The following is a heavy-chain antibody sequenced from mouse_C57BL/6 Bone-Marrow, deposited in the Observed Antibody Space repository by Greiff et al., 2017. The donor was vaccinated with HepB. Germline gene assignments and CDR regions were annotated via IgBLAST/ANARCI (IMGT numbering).Heavy chain of an antibody. D-gene: IGHD1-1*01. J-gene: IGHJ4*01. CDR3: ARRRLYYGSDYAMDY. V-gene: IGHV1-80*01. Sequence: QVHVKQSGAELVKPGASVKISCKASGYAFSSYWMNWVKQRPGKGLEWIGQIYPGDGDTNYNGKFKGKATLTADKSSSTAYMQLSSLTSEDSAVYFCARRRLYYGSDYAMDYWGQGTSVTVSS. CDR1: GYAFSSYW. CDR2: IYPGDGDT.